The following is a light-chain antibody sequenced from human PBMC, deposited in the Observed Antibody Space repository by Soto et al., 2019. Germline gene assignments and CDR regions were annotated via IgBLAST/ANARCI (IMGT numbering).Light chain of an antibody. CDR2: GAS. V-gene: IGKV3-20*01. Sequence: EIVLTQSPGTLSLSPGERSALSCRASQSVSSSYLAWYQQKPGQAPRLLIYGASSRATGIPDRFSGSGSGTDFTLTISRLEPEDFAVYYCQQYGSSPITFGQGTRPAVK. CDR1: QSVSSSY. CDR3: QQYGSSPIT. J-gene: IGKJ5*01.